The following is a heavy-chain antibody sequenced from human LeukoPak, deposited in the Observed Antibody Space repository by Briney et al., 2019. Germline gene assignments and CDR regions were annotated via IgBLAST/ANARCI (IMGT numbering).Heavy chain of an antibody. J-gene: IGHJ4*02. CDR2: ISAYNGNT. D-gene: IGHD3-10*01. CDR1: GYTFISYG. V-gene: IGHV1-18*01. CDR3: ARDGRFGELSDY. Sequence: EASVKVSCKASGYTFISYGISWVRQAPGQGLEWMGWISAYNGNTNYAQKLQGRVTMTTDTSTSTAYMELRSLRSDDTAVYHCARDGRFGELSDYWGQGTLVTVSS.